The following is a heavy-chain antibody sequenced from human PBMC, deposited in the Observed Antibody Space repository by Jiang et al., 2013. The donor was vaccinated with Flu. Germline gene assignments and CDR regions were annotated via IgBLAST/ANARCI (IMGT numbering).Heavy chain of an antibody. CDR3: ARARAPEVAAYYFDS. CDR1: VTPSAMVVTT. J-gene: IGHJ4*02. Sequence: PSPDPVPHLALSLVTPSAMVVTTGTGSANTQEGPGVDWVHLLQWEHQLQPSLKSRVTISLDTSKNQFSLKLSSVTAADAAVYYCARARAPEVAAYYFDSWGRGTLVTVSS. V-gene: IGHV4-31*03. CDR2: LLQWEH. D-gene: IGHD6-13*01.